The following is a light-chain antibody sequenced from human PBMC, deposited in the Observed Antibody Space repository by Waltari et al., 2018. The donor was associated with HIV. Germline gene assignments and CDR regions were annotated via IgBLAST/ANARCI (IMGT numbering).Light chain of an antibody. J-gene: IGKJ2*01. CDR1: QPTLKSSNNKSY. V-gene: IGKV4-1*01. CDR3: HQYYSSPHT. Sequence: DIVMTQSPDSLTVSLGERATINCEYSQPTLKSSNNKSYVAWYQEKPGPPPKLLIYWASARESAVPDRFSGSGSGTHVTLSISSLQAEDVGIYYCHQYYSSPHTFGQGTNLEI. CDR2: WAS.